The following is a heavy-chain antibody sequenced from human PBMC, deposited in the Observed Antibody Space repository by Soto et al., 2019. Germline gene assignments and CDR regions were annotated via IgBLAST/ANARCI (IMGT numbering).Heavy chain of an antibody. Sequence: ASVKVSCKASGSNFTSYAMHWVCEAPGKKLEWMGWINAGSGNTKYSQKFQGRVTITRDTYASTAYMELSSLRSEDTAVYYCAPPRLGRHWAFDIWGQGTMVTVSS. V-gene: IGHV1-3*01. D-gene: IGHD1-26*01. CDR1: GSNFTSYA. J-gene: IGHJ3*02. CDR2: INAGSGNT. CDR3: APPRLGRHWAFDI.